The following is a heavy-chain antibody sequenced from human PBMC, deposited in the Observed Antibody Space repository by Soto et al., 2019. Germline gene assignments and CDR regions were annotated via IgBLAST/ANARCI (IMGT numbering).Heavy chain of an antibody. Sequence: QVQLVESGGGVVQPGRSLRLSCSASGFTFSSYAMHWVRQAPGKGLEWMAVISYDGSNKYYADYVKGRFTISRDNSNNTLYLKMNSLRAEDTAVYYCARAPGIAAAVADYYYYSGMDVWGQGTTVTVSS. CDR2: ISYDGSNK. J-gene: IGHJ6*02. CDR3: ARAPGIAAAVADYYYYSGMDV. V-gene: IGHV3-30-3*01. D-gene: IGHD6-13*01. CDR1: GFTFSSYA.